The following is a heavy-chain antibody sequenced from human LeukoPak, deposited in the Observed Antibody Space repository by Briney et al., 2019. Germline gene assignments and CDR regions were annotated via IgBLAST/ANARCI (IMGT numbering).Heavy chain of an antibody. CDR2: ISYDGSNK. V-gene: IGHV3-30-3*01. Sequence: PGGSLRLSCAASGFTFSSYAMHWVRQAPGKGLEWVAVISYDGSNKYYADSVKGRFTISRDNSKNTLYLQMNNLRAEDTAVYYCARDGIVVVPAAILRYYYYGMDVWGQGTTVTVSS. CDR3: ARDGIVVVPAAILRYYYYGMDV. D-gene: IGHD2-2*02. CDR1: GFTFSSYA. J-gene: IGHJ6*02.